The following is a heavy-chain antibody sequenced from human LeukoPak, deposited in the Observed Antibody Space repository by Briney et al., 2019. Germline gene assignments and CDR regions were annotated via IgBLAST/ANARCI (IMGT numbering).Heavy chain of an antibody. J-gene: IGHJ6*02. Sequence: ASVKVSCKASGYTFTSYDINWVRQATGQGLEWMGWMNPNSGNTGYAQKFQGRVTMTRNTSISTAYMELSSLRSEDTAVYYCARAGDHSSSWYWHCYYGMDVWGQGTTVTVSS. CDR1: GYTFTSYD. CDR2: MNPNSGNT. CDR3: ARAGDHSSSWYWHCYYGMDV. V-gene: IGHV1-8*01. D-gene: IGHD6-13*01.